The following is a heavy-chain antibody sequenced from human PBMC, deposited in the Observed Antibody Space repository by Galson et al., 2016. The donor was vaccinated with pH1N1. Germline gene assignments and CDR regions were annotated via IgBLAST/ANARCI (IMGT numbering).Heavy chain of an antibody. CDR3: ARVLAYSNSPFDAFDV. CDR2: INANSGST. CDR1: GYNFNGHY. Sequence: SVKVSCKASGYNFNGHYIHWVRQVPGQGPEWMGWINANSGSTNFLQKFEGRVTVTRDTSRHTVYMEMRRLTSDDTAVYYCARVLAYSNSPFDAFDVWGQGTMVTVSS. J-gene: IGHJ3*01. V-gene: IGHV1-2*02. D-gene: IGHD3-16*01.